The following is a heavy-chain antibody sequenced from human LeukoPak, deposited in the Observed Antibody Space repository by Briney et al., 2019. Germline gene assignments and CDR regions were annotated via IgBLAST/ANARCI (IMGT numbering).Heavy chain of an antibody. CDR3: ARRRLLWFGELSGGMDV. V-gene: IGHV4-4*02. Sequence: SATLSLTCAVSGGSISSSNWWSWVRQPPGKGLEWIGEIYHSGSTNYNPSLKSRVTISVDKSKNQFSLKLSSVTAADTAVYYCARRRLLWFGELSGGMDVWGKGTTVTVSS. D-gene: IGHD3-10*01. CDR1: GGSISSSNW. J-gene: IGHJ6*04. CDR2: IYHSGST.